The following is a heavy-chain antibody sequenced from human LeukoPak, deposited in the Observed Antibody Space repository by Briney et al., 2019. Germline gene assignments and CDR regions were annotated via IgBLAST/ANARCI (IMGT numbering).Heavy chain of an antibody. CDR1: GYSISSGYY. J-gene: IGHJ4*02. CDR3: TATPYRDGPLNY. D-gene: IGHD5-24*01. V-gene: IGHV4-38-2*01. CDR2: IYHSGST. Sequence: SETLSLTCAVSGYSISSGYYWGWIRQPPGKGLEWIGRIYHSGSTYYNPSLKSRVTISVDTSKNQLSLTLTSVTAADTAVYSCTATPYRDGPLNYWGQGTLVTVSS.